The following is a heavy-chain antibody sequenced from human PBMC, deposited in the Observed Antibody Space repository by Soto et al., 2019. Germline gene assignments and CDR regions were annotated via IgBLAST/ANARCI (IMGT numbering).Heavy chain of an antibody. CDR1: GYTFTSYG. CDR3: ARVSDYGDPDYYCGMDV. V-gene: IGHV1-18*01. J-gene: IGHJ6*02. CDR2: ISAYNGNT. D-gene: IGHD4-17*01. Sequence: GASVKVSCKASGYTFTSYGISWVRQAPGQGLEWMGWISAYNGNTNYAQKLQGRVTMTTDTSTSTAYMELRSLRSDDTAVYYCARVSDYGDPDYYCGMDVWGQGTTVTVSS.